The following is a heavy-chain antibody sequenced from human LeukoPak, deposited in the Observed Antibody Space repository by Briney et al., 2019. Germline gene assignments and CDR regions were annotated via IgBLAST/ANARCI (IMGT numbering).Heavy chain of an antibody. D-gene: IGHD6-25*01. V-gene: IGHV3-23*01. CDR2: ISAGGGSA. Sequence: GGSLGLSCAASGFTFSSDAMTWVRQAPGKGLEWVSGISAGGGSAFYADSVKGRFTISRDNSRNTLYLQMSRLRAEDTAVYYCAKEISGATSGTYWGQGTLVTVSS. CDR3: AKEISGATSGTY. CDR1: GFTFSSDA. J-gene: IGHJ4*02.